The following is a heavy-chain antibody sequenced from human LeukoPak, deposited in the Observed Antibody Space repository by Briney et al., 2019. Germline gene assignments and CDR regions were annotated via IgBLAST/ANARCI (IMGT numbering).Heavy chain of an antibody. J-gene: IGHJ6*03. V-gene: IGHV4-34*01. CDR2: INHSGST. D-gene: IGHD6-6*01. CDR3: ARGIAARRYYYYYMDV. Sequence: SETLSLTCAVYGGSFSGYYWSWIRQPPGKGLEWIGEINHSGSTNYNPSLKSRVTISVDTSKNQFSLKLSSVTAADAAVYYCARGIAARRYYYYYMDVWGKGTTVTVSS. CDR1: GGSFSGYY.